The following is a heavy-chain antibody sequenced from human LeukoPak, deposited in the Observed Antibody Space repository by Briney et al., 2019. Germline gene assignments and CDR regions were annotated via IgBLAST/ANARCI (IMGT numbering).Heavy chain of an antibody. Sequence: GGSLRLSCAASDFSFITYAMSWVRQAPGKGLEWVSTITGRGDATYYADSVKGRFTISRDNSKNTLYLQMNSLRAEDTAVYYCARGGVSVGGNFDYWGQGTLVTVSS. V-gene: IGHV3-23*01. CDR2: ITGRGDAT. J-gene: IGHJ4*02. CDR1: DFSFITYA. CDR3: ARGGVSVGGNFDY. D-gene: IGHD4-23*01.